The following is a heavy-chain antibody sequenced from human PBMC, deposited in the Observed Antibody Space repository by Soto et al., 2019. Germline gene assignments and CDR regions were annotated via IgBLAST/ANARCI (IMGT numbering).Heavy chain of an antibody. Sequence: PGGSLRLSCAASGFTFSSYGMHWVRQAPGKGLEWVAVIWNDGSNKYYADSVKGRFTISRDNSKNTLYLQMNSLRAEDTAVYYCARDRHDYVWGSYRYTGAFDIWGQGTMVTVSS. V-gene: IGHV3-33*01. J-gene: IGHJ3*02. CDR2: IWNDGSNK. CDR3: ARDRHDYVWGSYRYTGAFDI. CDR1: GFTFSSYG. D-gene: IGHD3-16*02.